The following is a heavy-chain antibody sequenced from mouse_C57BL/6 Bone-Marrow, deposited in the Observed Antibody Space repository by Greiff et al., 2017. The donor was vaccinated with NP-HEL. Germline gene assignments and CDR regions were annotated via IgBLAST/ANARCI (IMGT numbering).Heavy chain of an antibody. Sequence: QVQLQQSGPGLVQPSQSLSITCTVSGFSLTSYGVHWVRQSPGKGLEWLGVIWRGGSTDYNAAFMSRLSITKDNSKSQVFFKMNSLQADDTAIYYCAKNTNYYAPHGAMDYWGQGTSVTVSS. V-gene: IGHV2-5*01. D-gene: IGHD1-1*01. J-gene: IGHJ4*01. CDR1: GFSLTSYG. CDR3: AKNTNYYAPHGAMDY. CDR2: IWRGGST.